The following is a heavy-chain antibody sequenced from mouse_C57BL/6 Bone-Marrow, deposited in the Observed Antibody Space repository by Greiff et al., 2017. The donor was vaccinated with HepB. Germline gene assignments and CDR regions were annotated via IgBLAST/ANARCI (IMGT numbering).Heavy chain of an antibody. CDR2: INPYNGDT. J-gene: IGHJ2*01. Sequence: EVKLVESGPELVKPGDSVKISCKASGYSFTGYFMNWVMQSHGKSLEWIGRINPYNGDTFYNQKFKGKATLTVDKSSSTAHMELRSLTSEDSAVYYCARSVTTVVAFDYWGQGTTLTVSS. CDR3: ARSVTTVVAFDY. D-gene: IGHD1-1*01. CDR1: GYSFTGYF. V-gene: IGHV1-20*01.